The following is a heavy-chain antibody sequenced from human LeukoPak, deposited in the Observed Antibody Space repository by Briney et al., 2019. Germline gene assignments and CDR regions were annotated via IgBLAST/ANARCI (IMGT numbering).Heavy chain of an antibody. CDR3: LSSTSRDNDY. J-gene: IGHJ4*02. D-gene: IGHD2-2*01. V-gene: IGHV3-30*04. CDR2: ISYDGSNK. CDR1: GFTFSSYA. Sequence: GGSLRLSCTASGFTFSSYAMHWVRQAPGQGLEWVAVISYDGSNKYYADSVKGRFTISRDNSKNTLYLQMNSLRAEDTAVYYCLSSTSRDNDYWVQGTLVTVSS.